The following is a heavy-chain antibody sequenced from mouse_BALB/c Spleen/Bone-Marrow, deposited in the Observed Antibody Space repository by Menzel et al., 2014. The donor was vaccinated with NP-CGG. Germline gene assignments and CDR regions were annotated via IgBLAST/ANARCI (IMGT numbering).Heavy chain of an antibody. CDR2: IDPCYGGI. V-gene: IGHV1-39*01. Sequence: VHVKQSGPELEKPGAPVKISCKASGYSFTGYNMNWVKQTNGKSLEWIGNIDPCYGGISYNQKFKDKATLTVDKSSSTAYMQLKSLTSEDSAVYYCARSIEYRPLTYWGQGTLVTVSA. CDR1: GYSFTGYN. CDR3: ARSIEYRPLTY. J-gene: IGHJ3*01. D-gene: IGHD2-14*01.